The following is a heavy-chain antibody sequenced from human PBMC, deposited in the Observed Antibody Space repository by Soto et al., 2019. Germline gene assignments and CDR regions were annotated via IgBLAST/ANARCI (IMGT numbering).Heavy chain of an antibody. CDR3: ARGRYGDY. CDR1: GYAFTTYG. CDR2: ISAHNGNT. V-gene: IGHV1-18*01. Sequence: QVHLVQSGAEAKKPGASVQVSCKGSGYAFTTYGSPWVRQAPGQGLEWMGWISAHNGNTNYAQKLQGRVTVTRDTSTSTAYMELRSLRSDDTAVYYCARGRYGDYWGQGALVTVSS. J-gene: IGHJ4*02. D-gene: IGHD1-1*01.